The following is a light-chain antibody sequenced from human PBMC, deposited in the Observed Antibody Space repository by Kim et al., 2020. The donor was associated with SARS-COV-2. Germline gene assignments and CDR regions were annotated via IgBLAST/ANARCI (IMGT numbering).Light chain of an antibody. CDR3: QKYNGAPWT. CDR1: QGINNF. Sequence: DIQMTQSPSSLSASVGDRVTITCRASQGINNFVAWYQHRPGKAPRVLIYAASTLHSGIPSRFSGSGSGTDFTLTISSLQPEDVATYYCQKYNGAPWTFGQGTKLEI. CDR2: AAS. V-gene: IGKV1-27*01. J-gene: IGKJ1*01.